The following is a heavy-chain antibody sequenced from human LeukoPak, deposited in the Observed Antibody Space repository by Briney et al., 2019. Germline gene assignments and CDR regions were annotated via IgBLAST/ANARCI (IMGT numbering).Heavy chain of an antibody. D-gene: IGHD3-16*01. CDR3: ARLNQFVYRFDP. V-gene: IGHV4-38-2*01. CDR2: ISQSGNT. CDR1: GYSSSSGYF. Sequence: SETLSLTXAASGYSSSSGYFWGWLRQPPGKGLEWIGSISQSGNTYYNLSLKSRVTISVDTSKNQFSLKLSSVTAADTAFYSCARLNQFVYRFDPWGQGTLVTVSS. J-gene: IGHJ5*02.